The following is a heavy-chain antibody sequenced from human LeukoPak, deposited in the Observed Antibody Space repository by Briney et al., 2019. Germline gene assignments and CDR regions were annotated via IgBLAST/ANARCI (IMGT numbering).Heavy chain of an antibody. CDR3: AKARKRTDYSNYVAPIGY. CDR1: GFTFSSYA. Sequence: QSGGSLRLSCAASGFTFSSYAMSWVRQAPGKGLEWVSAISGSGGSTYYADSVKGRFTISRDNSKNTLYLQMNSLRAEDTAVYYCAKARKRTDYSNYVAPIGYWGQGTLVTVSS. V-gene: IGHV3-23*01. J-gene: IGHJ4*02. D-gene: IGHD4-11*01. CDR2: ISGSGGST.